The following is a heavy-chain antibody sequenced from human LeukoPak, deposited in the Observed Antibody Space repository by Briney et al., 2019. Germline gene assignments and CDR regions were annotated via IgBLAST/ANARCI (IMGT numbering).Heavy chain of an antibody. CDR2: IYYSGST. CDR3: ASKQWLETSFAY. CDR1: GGSISSSSYY. Sequence: SETLSLTCTVSGGSISSSSYYWGWIRQPPGKGLEWIGSIYYSGSTYYNPSLKSRVTISVDTSKNQFSLKLSSVTAADTAVYYCASKQWLETSFAYWGQGTLVTVSS. J-gene: IGHJ4*02. D-gene: IGHD6-19*01. V-gene: IGHV4-39*01.